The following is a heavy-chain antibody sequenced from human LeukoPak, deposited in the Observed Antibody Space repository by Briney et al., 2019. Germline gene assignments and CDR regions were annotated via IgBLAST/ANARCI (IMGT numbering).Heavy chain of an antibody. Sequence: GRSLRLSCAASGFTLSSNYMSSVPQAPGNRLKSFSVIYSGGTTYYPNSVKRRFTISTDNSKNTLSLQMYSLTPEDTPVYPCARDQFVLYGMDVWGQGTTVTVSS. D-gene: IGHD3-16*01. CDR1: GFTLSSNY. J-gene: IGHJ6*02. CDR2: IYSGGTT. CDR3: ARDQFVLYGMDV. V-gene: IGHV3-66*01.